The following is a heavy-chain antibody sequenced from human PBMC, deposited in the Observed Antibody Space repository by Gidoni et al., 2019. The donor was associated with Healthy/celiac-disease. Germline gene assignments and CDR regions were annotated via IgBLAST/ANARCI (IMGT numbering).Heavy chain of an antibody. Sequence: QVQLVESGGGVVQPGRSLRLSCAASGFTFSSYAMHWVRQAPGKGLEWVAVISYDGSNKYYADSVKGRFTISRDNSKNTLYLQMNSLRAEDTAVYYCARDRGGVPLYWGQGTLVTVSS. CDR3: ARDRGGVPLY. J-gene: IGHJ4*02. D-gene: IGHD2-8*02. V-gene: IGHV3-30-3*01. CDR2: ISYDGSNK. CDR1: GFTFSSYA.